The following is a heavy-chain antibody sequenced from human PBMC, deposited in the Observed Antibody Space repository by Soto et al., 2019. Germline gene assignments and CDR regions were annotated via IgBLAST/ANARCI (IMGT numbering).Heavy chain of an antibody. Sequence: QVQLVQSGAEVKKPGASVKVSCKASGYTFTSYGISWVRQAPGQGLEWMGWISAYNGNTNYAQKLQGRVTMTTDTSTSTDYMELRSLRSDDTAVYYCATRAGDSSGWYDAFDIWGQGTMVTVSS. J-gene: IGHJ3*02. CDR3: ATRAGDSSGWYDAFDI. D-gene: IGHD6-19*01. CDR1: GYTFTSYG. CDR2: ISAYNGNT. V-gene: IGHV1-18*01.